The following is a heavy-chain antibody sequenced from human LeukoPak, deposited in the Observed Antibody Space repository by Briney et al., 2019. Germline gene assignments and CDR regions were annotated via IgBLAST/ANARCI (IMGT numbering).Heavy chain of an antibody. J-gene: IGHJ6*03. CDR1: GFTFSSYS. CDR2: ISSSSSYI. V-gene: IGHV3-21*04. Sequence: GGSLRLSCAASGFTFSSYSMNWVRQAPGKGLEWVSSISSSSSYIYYADSVKGRFTISRDNAKNSLYLQMNSLRAEDTAVYYCARVPCSGGSCYSYMDVSGKGTAVTVSS. CDR3: ARVPCSGGSCYSYMDV. D-gene: IGHD2-15*01.